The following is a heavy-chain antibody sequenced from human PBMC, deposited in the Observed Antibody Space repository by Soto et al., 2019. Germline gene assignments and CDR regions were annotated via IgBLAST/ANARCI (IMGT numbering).Heavy chain of an antibody. CDR3: AKSRDAYNFYFYYGMDV. J-gene: IGHJ6*02. CDR2: ILYDGSNE. D-gene: IGHD1-1*01. CDR1: GFTFSNYG. Sequence: LRLSCAASGFTFSNYGMHWVRQTPDKGLEWVALILYDGSNEYYADSVKGRFTISRDNSKNTLYLQVSSLRAEDTAVYYCAKSRDAYNFYFYYGMDVWGQGTSVTVSS. V-gene: IGHV3-30*18.